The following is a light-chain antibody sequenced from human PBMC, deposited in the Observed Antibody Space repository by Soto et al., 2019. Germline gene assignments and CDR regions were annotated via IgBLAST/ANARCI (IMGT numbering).Light chain of an antibody. Sequence: IQLTQSPSSLSASVGDSVTVTGRASQSINLYLNWYQQKPGKAPTLLIYGASTLQSGVPSRFSGGGSRTDFTLTISSLQTEDFATYYCQQSYRSPYTFGQGTKLEI. V-gene: IGKV1-39*01. CDR1: QSINLY. CDR3: QQSYRSPYT. CDR2: GAS. J-gene: IGKJ2*01.